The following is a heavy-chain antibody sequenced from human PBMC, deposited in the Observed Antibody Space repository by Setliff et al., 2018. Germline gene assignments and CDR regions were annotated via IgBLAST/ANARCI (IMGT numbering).Heavy chain of an antibody. CDR2: IYTGGST. J-gene: IGHJ5*02. D-gene: IGHD1-1*01. CDR3: ARDVWGAGTGWFDP. V-gene: IGHV4-4*08. Sequence: SETLSLTCIVSGVSVSRHYWSWIRQPPGKTLEWIGYIYTGGSTTYNPSLTSRVTLSLDTSKNHLSLNLTSVTDADTAVYYCARDVWGAGTGWFDPWGLGILVTVSS. CDR1: GVSVSRHY.